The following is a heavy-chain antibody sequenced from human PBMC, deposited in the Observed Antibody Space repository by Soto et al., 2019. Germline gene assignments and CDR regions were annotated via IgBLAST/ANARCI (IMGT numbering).Heavy chain of an antibody. Sequence: QVQLVQSGAEVKKPGSSVKVSCKASGGTFSSYAISWVRQAPGQGLEWMGGIIPIFGTANYAQKFQGRVTIPADESPSTADMELSSLRSEDTAVYYCARARYCSGGGCWYDPWGQGTLVTVSS. J-gene: IGHJ5*02. V-gene: IGHV1-69*12. CDR1: GGTFSSYA. D-gene: IGHD2-15*01. CDR2: IIPIFGTA. CDR3: ARARYCSGGGCWYDP.